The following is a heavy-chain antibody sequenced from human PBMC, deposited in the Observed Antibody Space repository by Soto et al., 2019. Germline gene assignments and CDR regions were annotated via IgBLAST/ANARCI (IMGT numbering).Heavy chain of an antibody. J-gene: IGHJ6*02. CDR1: GGSFSGYY. CDR3: ARGRTGMDV. Sequence: SETLSLTCAVYGGSFSGYYWSLIRQRPGKGLEWLGEINHGGRTNYSPSRKSRLTISVDTSKNQFSLKLTSVTAADTAVYYCARGRTGMDVWGQGTTVT. V-gene: IGHV4-34*01. CDR2: INHGGRT.